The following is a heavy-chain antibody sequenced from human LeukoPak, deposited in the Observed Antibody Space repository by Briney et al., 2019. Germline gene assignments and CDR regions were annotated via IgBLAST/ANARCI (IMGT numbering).Heavy chain of an antibody. CDR1: SGSISSSSYY. V-gene: IGHV4-39*07. Sequence: PSETLSLTCTVSSGSISSSSYYWGWIRQPPGKGLEWIGSIYYSGSTYYNPSLKSRVTISVDTSKNQFSLKLSSVTAADTAVYYCARDPLYSGSYYDSSDAFDIWGQGTMVTVSS. CDR3: ARDPLYSGSYYDSSDAFDI. CDR2: IYYSGST. J-gene: IGHJ3*02. D-gene: IGHD1-26*01.